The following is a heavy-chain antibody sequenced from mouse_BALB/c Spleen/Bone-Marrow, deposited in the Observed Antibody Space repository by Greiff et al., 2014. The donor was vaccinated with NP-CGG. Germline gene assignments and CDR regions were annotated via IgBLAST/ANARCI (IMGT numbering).Heavy chain of an antibody. V-gene: IGHV14-3*02. J-gene: IGHJ3*01. Sequence: VQLQQSGAELVKPGASVKLSCTASGFNIKDTYMHWVKQRPEQGLEWIGRIDPANGNAKYDPKFQGKATITADTSSNTAYLQLSCLTSEDSAVYYGAPYYYGSSQFAYWGQGTLVTVSA. CDR2: IDPANGNA. CDR3: APYYYGSSQFAY. D-gene: IGHD1-1*01. CDR1: GFNIKDTY.